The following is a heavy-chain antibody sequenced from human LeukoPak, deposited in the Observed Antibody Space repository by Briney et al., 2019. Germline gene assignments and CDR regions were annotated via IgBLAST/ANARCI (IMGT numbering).Heavy chain of an antibody. V-gene: IGHV4-34*01. Sequence: PSETLSLTCAVYGGSFSGYYWSWIRQPPGKGLEWIGEINHSGSTNYNPSLKSRVTISVDTSKNQFSLKLSSVTAADTAVYYCARAALYYSYYYMDVWGKGTTVTVSS. CDR1: GGSFSGYY. CDR2: INHSGST. CDR3: ARAALYYSYYYMDV. J-gene: IGHJ6*03.